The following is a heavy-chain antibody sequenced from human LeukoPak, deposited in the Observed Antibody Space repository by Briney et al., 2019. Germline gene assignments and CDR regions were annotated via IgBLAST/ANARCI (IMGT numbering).Heavy chain of an antibody. CDR2: FDPEDGQT. J-gene: IGHJ4*02. CDR3: ATPPNFETGLDS. CDR1: GYSLTEIS. D-gene: IGHD1-1*01. V-gene: IGHV1-24*01. Sequence: ASVKVSCKVSGYSLTEISMHWVRQAPGKGLEWMGGFDPEDGQTIYAQNFQGRVTMTEDTSTDTAYMELRSLRSEDTAMYFCATPPNFETGLDSWGQGTLVTVSS.